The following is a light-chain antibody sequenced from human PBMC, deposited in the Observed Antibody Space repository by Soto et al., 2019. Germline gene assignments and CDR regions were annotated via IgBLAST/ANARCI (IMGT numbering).Light chain of an antibody. V-gene: IGKV1-39*01. CDR3: QQSYSTPPLYT. J-gene: IGKJ2*01. Sequence: DIQMTQSPSSLSASVGDRVTITCRASQSISSYLNWYQQKPGKAPKLLIYAASSLQSGVPSRFSGSGSGTDFTLTISSLQPEDFATYDCQQSYSTPPLYTFGQGTQLEIK. CDR1: QSISSY. CDR2: AAS.